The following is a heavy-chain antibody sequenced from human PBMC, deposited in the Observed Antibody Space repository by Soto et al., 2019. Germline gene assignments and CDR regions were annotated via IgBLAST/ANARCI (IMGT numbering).Heavy chain of an antibody. Sequence: GGSLRLSCATSGFTFSNSAMSWVRQAPGKGLEWVSFISFSGGNTYYADSVKGRFTISRDNSKNTLYLQMNSLRAEDTAVYYCAKPEVGYCSSTSCYLYSSWGQGTLVTVSS. V-gene: IGHV3-23*01. D-gene: IGHD2-2*01. CDR2: ISFSGGNT. CDR1: GFTFSNSA. CDR3: AKPEVGYCSSTSCYLYSS. J-gene: IGHJ5*02.